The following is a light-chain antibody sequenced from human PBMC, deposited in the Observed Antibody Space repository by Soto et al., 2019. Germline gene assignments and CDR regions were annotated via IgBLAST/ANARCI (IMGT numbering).Light chain of an antibody. V-gene: IGKV1-39*01. CDR2: AAS. CDR1: QSISTY. Sequence: DIQMTQSPSSLSASVGDRVTITCRASQSISTYLSWFQQRRGKAPELLIYAASSLQGGVPSRFSRSGSCKYLTRTISSLQPEDFETYYCQQSYIIRYTVGQGTKVDIQ. J-gene: IGKJ2*01. CDR3: QQSYIIRYT.